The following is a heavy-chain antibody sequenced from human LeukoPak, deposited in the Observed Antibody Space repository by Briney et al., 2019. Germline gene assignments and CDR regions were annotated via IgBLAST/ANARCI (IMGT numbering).Heavy chain of an antibody. CDR3: AREPNYYFDY. CDR1: GFTFSSYA. J-gene: IGHJ4*02. V-gene: IGHV3-30-3*01. CDR2: ISYDGSNK. Sequence: GGSLGLSCAASGFTFSSYAMHWVRQAPGKGLEWVAVISYDGSNKYYADSVKGRFTISRDNSKNTLYLQMNSLRAEDTAVYYCAREPNYYFDYWGQGTLVTVSS.